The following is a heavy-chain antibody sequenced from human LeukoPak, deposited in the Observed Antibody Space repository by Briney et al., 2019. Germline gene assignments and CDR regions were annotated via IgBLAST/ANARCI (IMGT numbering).Heavy chain of an antibody. CDR1: GFTFSSYE. CDR2: ISSSGSTI. Sequence: GGSLRLSCAASGFTFSSYEMNWVRQAPGKGLEWVSYISSSGSTIYYVDSVKGRFIISRDNAKNSLYLQMNSLRAEDTAVYYCARVKWELPGSLDYWGQGTLVTVSS. J-gene: IGHJ4*02. CDR3: ARVKWELPGSLDY. V-gene: IGHV3-48*03. D-gene: IGHD1-26*01.